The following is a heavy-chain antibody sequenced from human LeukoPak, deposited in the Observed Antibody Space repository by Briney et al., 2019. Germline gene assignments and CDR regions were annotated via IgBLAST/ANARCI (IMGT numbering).Heavy chain of an antibody. V-gene: IGHV3-74*01. CDR3: TTEGYSHGYHAFDI. Sequence: GGSLRLSCTASGFTFSTYWMHWVRQAPGKGLVWVSRVSTDESTTTYADSVKGRFTISRDNAKNTLYLQMNSLKTEDTAVYHCTTEGYSHGYHAFDIWGQGTMVTVSS. CDR2: VSTDESTT. CDR1: GFTFSTYW. D-gene: IGHD5-18*01. J-gene: IGHJ3*02.